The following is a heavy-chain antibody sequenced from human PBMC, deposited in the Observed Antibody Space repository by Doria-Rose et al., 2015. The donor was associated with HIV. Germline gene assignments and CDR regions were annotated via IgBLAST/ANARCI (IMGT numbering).Heavy chain of an antibody. V-gene: IGHV4-59*01. J-gene: IGHJ4*02. Sequence: QVQLQEPGPGLVKPSETLSLTCSVSRGSISHYYWSWIRQPPGKGLEYIGDIFYTGSTNYSPSLKSRVSISIDTSKNKFSLRLSSVTAADTAVYYCARVLSGTYDYWGQGTLVTVSS. CDR3: ARVLSGTYDY. CDR1: RGSISHYY. D-gene: IGHD1-26*01. CDR2: IFYTGST.